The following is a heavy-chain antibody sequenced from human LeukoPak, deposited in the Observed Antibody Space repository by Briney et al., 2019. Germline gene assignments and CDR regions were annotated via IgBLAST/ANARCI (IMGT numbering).Heavy chain of an antibody. CDR1: GYTFTSYD. Sequence: GASVKVSCKASGYTFTSYDINWVRQATGQGLEWMGWMNPNSGNTGYAQKFQGRVTMTRNTSISTAYMELSSLRSEDTAVYYCARGSGQGYDFWSGYDNWFDPWGQGTLVTVSS. CDR2: MNPNSGNT. CDR3: ARGSGQGYDFWSGYDNWFDP. J-gene: IGHJ5*02. D-gene: IGHD3-3*01. V-gene: IGHV1-8*01.